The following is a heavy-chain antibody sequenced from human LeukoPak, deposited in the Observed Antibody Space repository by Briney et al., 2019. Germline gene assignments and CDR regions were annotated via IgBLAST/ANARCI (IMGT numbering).Heavy chain of an antibody. CDR1: GFTFDDYA. J-gene: IGHJ4*02. Sequence: GGSLRLSCAASGFTFDDYAMHWVRQAPGKGLEWVAFIRYDGNSEFYVDSVKGRFTISRDNSKNTLYLQMNSLRAEDTAVYYCAKGGDGYNYGSYFDYWGQETLVTVSS. V-gene: IGHV3-30*02. CDR2: IRYDGNSE. D-gene: IGHD5-24*01. CDR3: AKGGDGYNYGSYFDY.